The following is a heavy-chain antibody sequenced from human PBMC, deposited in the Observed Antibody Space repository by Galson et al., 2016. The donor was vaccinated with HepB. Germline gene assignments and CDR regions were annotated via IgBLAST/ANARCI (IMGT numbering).Heavy chain of an antibody. D-gene: IGHD3-16*01. CDR3: AKWVSFGYSDV. CDR2: ITYGGST. J-gene: IGHJ6*04. V-gene: IGHV4-39*01. CDR1: GGSISSNNYH. Sequence: ETLSLTCTVSGGSISSNNYHWGWIRQPPGQGLEWIGNITYGGSTLYNPSLKIRVTIPVDPSKHQFSLKLNSVTATDTAVYFCAKWVSFGYSDVWGKGTTVTVAS.